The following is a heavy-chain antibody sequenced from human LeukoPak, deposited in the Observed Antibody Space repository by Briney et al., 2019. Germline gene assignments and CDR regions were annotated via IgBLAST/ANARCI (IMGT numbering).Heavy chain of an antibody. CDR3: ARLLVGQSPLNWFDP. CDR1: GYAFASYW. D-gene: IGHD2-15*01. J-gene: IGHJ5*02. V-gene: IGHV5-51*01. CDR2: IYPDDSDT. Sequence: GESLKISCRVSGYAFASYWIGWGRQVPGKGLEWMGIIYPDDSDTKYSPSFQGQVTFSADKSVNTAYLQWSSLKASDTAMYYCARLLVGQSPLNWFDPWGQGTLVTVSS.